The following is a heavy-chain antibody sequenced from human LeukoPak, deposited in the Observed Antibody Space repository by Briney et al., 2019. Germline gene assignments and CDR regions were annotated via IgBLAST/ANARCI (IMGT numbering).Heavy chain of an antibody. J-gene: IGHJ5*02. CDR1: GDSISSGDYY. V-gene: IGHV4-61*02. Sequence: SQTLSLTCTVSGDSISSGDYYWSWIRQPAGKGLEWIGRIYTSGSANYNPSLKSRVTMSADTSKNQFSLKLFSVTAADAAIYYCARAVDGYCYSSNCLYNWFDPWGQGTLVTVSS. D-gene: IGHD2-2*01. CDR2: IYTSGSA. CDR3: ARAVDGYCYSSNCLYNWFDP.